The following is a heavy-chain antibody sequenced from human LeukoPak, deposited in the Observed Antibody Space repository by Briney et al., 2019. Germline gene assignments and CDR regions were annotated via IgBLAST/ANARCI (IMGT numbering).Heavy chain of an antibody. J-gene: IGHJ1*01. Sequence: SETLSLTCAVYGGSFSGYYWSWIRQPPGKGLEWIGEINHSGSTNYNPSLKSRVTISVDTSKNQFSLKLSSVTAADTAVYYCAREGYCSGGSCYPEYFQHWGQGTLVTASS. CDR2: INHSGST. D-gene: IGHD2-15*01. V-gene: IGHV4-34*01. CDR1: GGSFSGYY. CDR3: AREGYCSGGSCYPEYFQH.